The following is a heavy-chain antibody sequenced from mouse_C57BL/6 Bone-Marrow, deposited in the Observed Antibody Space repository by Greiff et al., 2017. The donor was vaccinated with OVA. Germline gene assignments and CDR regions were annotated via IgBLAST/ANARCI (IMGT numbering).Heavy chain of an antibody. CDR2: IHPNSGST. D-gene: IGHD2-1*01. CDR1: GYTFTSYW. Sequence: VKLVESGPELVKPGASVKLSCKASGYTFTSYWMHWVKQRPGQGLEWIGMIHPNSGSTNYNEKFKSKATLTVDKSSSTAYMQLSSLTSEDSAVYYCARDYGNYLDYWGQGTTLTVSS. CDR3: ARDYGNYLDY. J-gene: IGHJ2*01. V-gene: IGHV1-64*01.